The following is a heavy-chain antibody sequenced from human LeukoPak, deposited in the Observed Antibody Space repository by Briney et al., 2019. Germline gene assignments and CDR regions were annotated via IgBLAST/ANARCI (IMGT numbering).Heavy chain of an antibody. Sequence: GGSLRLSCAASGFTFDDYAMHWVRQAPGKGLEWVSGISWNSGSIGYADSVKGRFTISRDNAKNSLYLQMNSLRAEDTAVYYCARGEDYGEKDAFDIWGQGTMVTVSS. CDR2: ISWNSGSI. J-gene: IGHJ3*02. CDR1: GFTFDDYA. CDR3: ARGEDYGEKDAFDI. V-gene: IGHV3-9*01. D-gene: IGHD4/OR15-4a*01.